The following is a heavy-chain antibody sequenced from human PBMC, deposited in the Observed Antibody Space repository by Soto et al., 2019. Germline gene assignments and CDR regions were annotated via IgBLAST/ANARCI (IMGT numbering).Heavy chain of an antibody. D-gene: IGHD6-6*01. CDR2: IIPILGIA. CDR3: ARVEYSSSSGLRWFDP. Sequence: SVKVSCKASGGTFSSYTISWVRQAPGQGLEWMGRIIPILGIANYAQKFQGRVTITADKSTSTAYMELSSLRSEDTAVYYCARVEYSSSSGLRWFDPWGQGTLVTVSS. CDR1: GGTFSSYT. V-gene: IGHV1-69*02. J-gene: IGHJ5*02.